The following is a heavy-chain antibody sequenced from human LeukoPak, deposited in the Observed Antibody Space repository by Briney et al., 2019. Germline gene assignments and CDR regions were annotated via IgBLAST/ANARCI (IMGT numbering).Heavy chain of an antibody. J-gene: IGHJ4*02. CDR3: ARGGLQRKDRSVLIDY. D-gene: IGHD5-24*01. V-gene: IGHV4-34*01. CDR2: INHSGST. CDR1: GGSFSGYY. Sequence: PSETLSLTCAVYGGSFSGYYWSWIRQPPGKGLEWIGEINHSGSTNYNPSLKSRVTISVDTSKNQFSLKLSSVTAADTAVYYCARGGLQRKDRSVLIDYWGQGTLVTVSS.